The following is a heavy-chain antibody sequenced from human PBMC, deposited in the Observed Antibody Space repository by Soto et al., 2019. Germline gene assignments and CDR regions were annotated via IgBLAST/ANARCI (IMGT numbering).Heavy chain of an antibody. CDR1: GGTFSSYA. CDR3: AREKDDSSGYSPELDY. V-gene: IGHV1-69*01. D-gene: IGHD3-22*01. Sequence: QVQLVQSGAEVKKPGSSVKVSCKASGGTFSSYAISWVRQAPGQGFEWMGGIIPIFGTANYAQKFQGRVTITADESTSTAYMEMRSLRSEDTAVYYCAREKDDSSGYSPELDYWGRGTLVTVSS. CDR2: IIPIFGTA. J-gene: IGHJ4*02.